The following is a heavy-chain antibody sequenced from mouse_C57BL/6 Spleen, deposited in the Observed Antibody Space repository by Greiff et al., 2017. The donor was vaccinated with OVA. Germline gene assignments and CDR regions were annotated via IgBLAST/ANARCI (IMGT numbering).Heavy chain of an antibody. J-gene: IGHJ2*01. V-gene: IGHV1-66*01. D-gene: IGHD1-1*01. Sequence: VKLQESGPELVKPGASVKISCKASGYSFTSYYIHWVKQRPGQGLEWIGWIYPGSGNTKYNEKFKGKATLTADTSSSTAYMQLSSLTSEDSAVYYCARGGYGSSYDYFDYWGQGTTLTVSS. CDR1: GYSFTSYY. CDR3: ARGGYGSSYDYFDY. CDR2: IYPGSGNT.